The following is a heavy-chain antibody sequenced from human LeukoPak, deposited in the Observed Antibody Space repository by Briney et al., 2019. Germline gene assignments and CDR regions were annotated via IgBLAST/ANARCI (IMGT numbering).Heavy chain of an antibody. J-gene: IGHJ4*02. CDR3: ARGYDSSGYYPRPMGY. D-gene: IGHD3-22*01. CDR2: IYYSGST. V-gene: IGHV4-31*03. CDR1: GGSISSGGYY. Sequence: SETLSLTCTVSGGSISSGGYYWSWIRQHPGKGLEWIGYIYYSGSTYYNPSLKSRVTISVDTSKNQFSLKLSSVTAADTAVYYCARGYDSSGYYPRPMGYWGQGTLGTVSS.